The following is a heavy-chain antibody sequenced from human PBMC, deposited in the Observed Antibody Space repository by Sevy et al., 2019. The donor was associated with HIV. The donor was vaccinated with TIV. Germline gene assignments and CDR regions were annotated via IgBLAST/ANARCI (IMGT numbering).Heavy chain of an antibody. J-gene: IGHJ4*02. V-gene: IGHV3-48*03. CDR3: AKDPRPSHRITTFGGVDYFEY. CDR2: ISNSGTTI. D-gene: IGHD3-3*01. CDR1: GFTFSSYE. Sequence: GGSLRLSCAASGFTFSSYEMSWVRQAPGKGLEWVSYISNSGTTIYYSDSVKGRFTISRDNSKSTLYLRLSSLRDEDTAVYYCAKDPRPSHRITTFGGVDYFEYWGQGTLVTVSS.